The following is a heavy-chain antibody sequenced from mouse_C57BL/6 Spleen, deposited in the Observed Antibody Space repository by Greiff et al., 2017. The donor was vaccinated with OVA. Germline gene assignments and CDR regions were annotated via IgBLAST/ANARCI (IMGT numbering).Heavy chain of an antibody. CDR2: INPSTGGT. Sequence: VQLQQSGPELVKPGASVKISCKASGYSFTGYYMNWVKQSPEKSLEWIGEINPSTGGTTYNQKFKAKATLTVDKSSSTAYMQLKSLTSEDSAVYYCARRSPMDYWGQGTSVTVSS. J-gene: IGHJ4*01. V-gene: IGHV1-42*01. CDR1: GYSFTGYY. CDR3: ARRSPMDY.